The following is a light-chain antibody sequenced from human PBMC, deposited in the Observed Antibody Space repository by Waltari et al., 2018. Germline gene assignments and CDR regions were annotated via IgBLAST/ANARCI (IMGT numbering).Light chain of an antibody. CDR2: RAS. J-gene: IGKJ2*01. Sequence: DIVMTQSPDSLAVSLGERATINCKSSQSVLYSSKNKNYLAWYQQKPGQAPKLLIYRASNRESGVPDRFSGSGSGTDFTLTISSLQAEDVAVYYCQQYYGNPRTFGQGTKLEIK. V-gene: IGKV4-1*01. CDR1: QSVLYSSKNKNY. CDR3: QQYYGNPRT.